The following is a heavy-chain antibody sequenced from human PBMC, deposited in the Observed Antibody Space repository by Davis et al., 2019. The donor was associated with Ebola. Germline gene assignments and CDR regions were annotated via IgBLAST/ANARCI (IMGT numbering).Heavy chain of an antibody. Sequence: SVKVSCKASAGTFSSYAISWVRQAPGQGLEWMGRIIPILGIANYAQKFQGRVTITADKSTSTAYMELSSLRSEDTAVYYCARGGSVAGTYYGMDVWGQGTTVTVSS. J-gene: IGHJ6*02. CDR1: AGTFSSYA. D-gene: IGHD6-19*01. CDR3: ARGGSVAGTYYGMDV. CDR2: IIPILGIA. V-gene: IGHV1-69*04.